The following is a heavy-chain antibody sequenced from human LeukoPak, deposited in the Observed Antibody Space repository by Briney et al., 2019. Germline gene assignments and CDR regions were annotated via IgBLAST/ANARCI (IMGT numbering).Heavy chain of an antibody. V-gene: IGHV1-69*06. Sequence: GASVKVSCKASGGTFSSYAISWVRQAPGQGLEWMGGIIPIFGTANYAQKFQGRVTITADKSTSTAYMELSSLRSEDTAVYYCASRGYSYGQKYYFDYWGQGTLVTVSS. J-gene: IGHJ4*02. CDR1: GGTFSSYA. CDR2: IIPIFGTA. D-gene: IGHD5-18*01. CDR3: ASRGYSYGQKYYFDY.